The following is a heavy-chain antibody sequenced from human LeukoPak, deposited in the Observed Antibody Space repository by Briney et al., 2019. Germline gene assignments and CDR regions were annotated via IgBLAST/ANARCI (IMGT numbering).Heavy chain of an antibody. V-gene: IGHV3-23*01. Sequence: GGSLRLSCAASGFTFSSYAMSWVRQAPGKGLELVSAIRGSGGSTYYADSVKGRFTISRDNSKNTLYLQMNSLRAEDTAVYYCAKPGLALRYYFDYWGQGTLVTVSS. CDR1: GFTFSSYA. J-gene: IGHJ4*02. CDR2: IRGSGGST. CDR3: AKPGLALRYYFDY. D-gene: IGHD3/OR15-3a*01.